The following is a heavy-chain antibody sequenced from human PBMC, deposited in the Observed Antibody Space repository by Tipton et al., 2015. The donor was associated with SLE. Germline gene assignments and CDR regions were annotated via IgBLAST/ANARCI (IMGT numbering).Heavy chain of an antibody. CDR2: ISGNGYDT. D-gene: IGHD2-21*01. Sequence: SLRLSCAASGFTFNNFPMHWVRQAPGKGLESVSAISGNGYDTYYAESVKGRFTISRDNSKNMLYLQMGSLRPEDMAVYYCAREVKGDYDYWGQGTLVTVSS. V-gene: IGHV3-64*02. CDR1: GFTFNNFP. J-gene: IGHJ4*02. CDR3: AREVKGDYDY.